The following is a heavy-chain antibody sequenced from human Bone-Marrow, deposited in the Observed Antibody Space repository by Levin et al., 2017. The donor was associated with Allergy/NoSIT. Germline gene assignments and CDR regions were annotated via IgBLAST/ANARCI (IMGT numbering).Heavy chain of an antibody. Sequence: PGGSLRLSCVASGFRFSSFEMTWVRQAPGKGLEWVSYITGSGSATYYLDSVRGRFTISRDNAKDSLYLQMDSLRVEDTAVYFCSRLGAPGSGGTTYAMDLPFEFWGQGTQVTVSS. CDR3: SRLGAPGSGGTTYAMDLPFEF. D-gene: IGHD1-7*01. CDR1: GFRFSSFE. CDR2: ITGSGSAT. V-gene: IGHV3-48*03. J-gene: IGHJ4*02.